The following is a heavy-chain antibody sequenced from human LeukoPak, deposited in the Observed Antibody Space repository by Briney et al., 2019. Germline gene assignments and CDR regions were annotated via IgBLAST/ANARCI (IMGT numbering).Heavy chain of an antibody. J-gene: IGHJ4*02. CDR2: IYYSGST. Sequence: PSETLFLTCTLSVGSLSSGDYYWSWIRQPPGKGLEWIGYIYYSGSTYYNPSLKSRVTISVDTSKNQFSLKLSSVTAADTAVYYCARGGDFDYWGQGTLVTVSS. V-gene: IGHV4-30-4*01. D-gene: IGHD2-15*01. CDR3: ARGGDFDY. CDR1: VGSLSSGDYY.